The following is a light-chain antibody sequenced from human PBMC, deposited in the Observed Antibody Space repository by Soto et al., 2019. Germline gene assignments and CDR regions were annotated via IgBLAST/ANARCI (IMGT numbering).Light chain of an antibody. V-gene: IGKV3-20*01. Sequence: IVLTQSPGTLSLSPGERATLSCRASQTISSTYLAWYQQKPGQAPRLLIYGASSRATGIPGRFSGSGSGTDFTLTISRLEPEDCAVYYCQQFDGSPRTFGQGTKVEIK. CDR1: QTISSTY. J-gene: IGKJ1*01. CDR3: QQFDGSPRT. CDR2: GAS.